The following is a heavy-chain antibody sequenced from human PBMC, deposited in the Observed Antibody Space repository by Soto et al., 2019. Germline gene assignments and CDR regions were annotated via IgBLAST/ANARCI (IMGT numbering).Heavy chain of an antibody. D-gene: IGHD2-15*01. CDR2: ISYDGSNK. V-gene: IGHV3-30*18. CDR3: AKAECSGGSCYYRAAYYYYGMDV. Sequence: HPGGSLRLSCAASGFTFSSYGMHWVRQAPGKGLEWVAVISYDGSNKYYADSVKGRFTISRDNSKNTLYLQMNSLRAEDTAVYYCAKAECSGGSCYYRAAYYYYGMDVWGQGTTVTVSS. CDR1: GFTFSSYG. J-gene: IGHJ6*02.